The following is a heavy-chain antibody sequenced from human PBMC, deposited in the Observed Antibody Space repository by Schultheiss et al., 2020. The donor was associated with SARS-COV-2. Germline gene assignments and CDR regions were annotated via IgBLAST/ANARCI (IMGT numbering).Heavy chain of an antibody. D-gene: IGHD6-19*01. CDR1: GFTFSDYY. J-gene: IGHJ4*02. CDR3: ARDGVAVAGFDY. Sequence: GGSLRLSCAASGFTFSDYYMSWIRQAPGKGLEWVSSISSSSSYIYYADSVKGRFTISRDNAKNSLYLQMNSLRAEDTAVYYCARDGVAVAGFDYWGQGTLVTVSS. CDR2: ISSSSSYI. V-gene: IGHV3-11*06.